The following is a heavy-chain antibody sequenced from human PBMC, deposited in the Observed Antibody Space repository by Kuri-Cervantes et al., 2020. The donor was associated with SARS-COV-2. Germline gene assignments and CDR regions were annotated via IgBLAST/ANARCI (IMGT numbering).Heavy chain of an antibody. Sequence: SVKVSCKASGGTFSSYTISWVRQAPGQGLEWMGRIIPILGIANYAQKFQGRVTITADKSTSTAYMELSSLRSEDTAVYYCARGSGSGSYLGIDYWGQGTLVTVSS. CDR1: GGTFSSYT. J-gene: IGHJ4*02. V-gene: IGHV1-69*02. CDR3: ARGSGSGSYLGIDY. CDR2: IIPILGIA. D-gene: IGHD1-26*01.